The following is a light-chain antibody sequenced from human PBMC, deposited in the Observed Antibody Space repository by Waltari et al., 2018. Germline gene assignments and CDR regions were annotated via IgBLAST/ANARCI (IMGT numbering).Light chain of an antibody. CDR2: AAS. J-gene: IGKJ4*01. CDR3: LQTLTTPLT. V-gene: IGKV1-39*01. Sequence: DIQMTQSPSSLSASVGDRVTITCRAGRFINNYLNWYQHKPGKAPKLLISAASTLHSGVPSRFSGSGSGTAFTLTVSSLQADDFATYYCLQTLTTPLTFGGGTIVDIK. CDR1: RFINNY.